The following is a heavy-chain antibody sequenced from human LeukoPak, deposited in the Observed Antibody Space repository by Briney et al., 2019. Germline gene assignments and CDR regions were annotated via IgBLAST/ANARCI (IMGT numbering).Heavy chain of an antibody. CDR1: GFTFSNCV. D-gene: IGHD3-22*01. Sequence: PGGSLRLSCTASGFTFSNCVMAWVRQAPGKGLEWVSTITGSGNTFYADSVTGRFTISRDNSKNTIYVQMNSLRAEDTAVYYCARGYYDSSGYSFDYWGQGTLVTVPS. J-gene: IGHJ4*02. CDR3: ARGYYDSSGYSFDY. CDR2: ITGSGNT. V-gene: IGHV3-23*01.